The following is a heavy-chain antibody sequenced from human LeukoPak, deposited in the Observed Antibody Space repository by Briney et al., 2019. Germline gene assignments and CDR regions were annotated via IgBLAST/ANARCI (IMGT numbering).Heavy chain of an antibody. CDR2: MNPNSGNT. CDR3: ARAANWHDDDWFDP. D-gene: IGHD1-1*01. CDR1: GYTFTSYY. Sequence: ASVKVSCKASGYTFTSYYINWVRQATGQGPEWMGWMNPNSGNTDYAQRFQGRVTMTRNTPISTAYMELSSLRSEDTAVYYCARAANWHDDDWFDPWGQGTLVTVSS. V-gene: IGHV1-8*01. J-gene: IGHJ5*02.